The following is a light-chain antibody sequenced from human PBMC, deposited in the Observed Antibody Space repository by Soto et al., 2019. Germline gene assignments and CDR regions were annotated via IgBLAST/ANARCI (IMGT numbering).Light chain of an antibody. J-gene: IGKJ5*01. V-gene: IGKV3-11*01. CDR1: QSFRGL. Sequence: EVVLSMFPVTLSLSPGERATLSSRASQSFRGLLAWYQQKPGQAPRLLIYDAYNRATGIPPRFSGSGSGTDFTLTISSLEPEDSAVYYCQQRHMWPITFGQGTRLEI. CDR2: DAY. CDR3: QQRHMWPIT.